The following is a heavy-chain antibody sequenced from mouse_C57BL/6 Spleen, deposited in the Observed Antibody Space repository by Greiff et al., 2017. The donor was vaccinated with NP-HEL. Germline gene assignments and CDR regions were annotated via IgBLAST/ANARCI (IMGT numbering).Heavy chain of an antibody. V-gene: IGHV1-26*01. J-gene: IGHJ1*03. CDR3: ARDYYGNDWYFDV. D-gene: IGHD2-1*01. Sequence: EVKLQQSGPELVKPGASVKISCKASGYTFTDYYMNWVKQSHGKSLEWIGDINPNNGGTSYNQKFKGKATLTVDKSSSTAYMELRSLTSEDAAFYYCARDYYGNDWYFDVWGTGTTVTVSS. CDR1: GYTFTDYY. CDR2: INPNNGGT.